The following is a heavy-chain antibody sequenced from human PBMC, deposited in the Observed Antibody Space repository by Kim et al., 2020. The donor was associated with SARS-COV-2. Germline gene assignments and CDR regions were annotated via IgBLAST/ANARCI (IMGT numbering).Heavy chain of an antibody. CDR1: GGSISSGDYY. Sequence: SETLSLTCTVSGGSISSGDYYWSWIRQPPGKGLEWIGYIYYSGSTYYNPSLKSRVTISVDTSKNQFSLKLSSVTAADTAVYYCAIDPFSITIFGVVITDAFDIWGQGTMVTVSS. CDR3: AIDPFSITIFGVVITDAFDI. D-gene: IGHD3-3*01. J-gene: IGHJ3*02. V-gene: IGHV4-30-4*01. CDR2: IYYSGST.